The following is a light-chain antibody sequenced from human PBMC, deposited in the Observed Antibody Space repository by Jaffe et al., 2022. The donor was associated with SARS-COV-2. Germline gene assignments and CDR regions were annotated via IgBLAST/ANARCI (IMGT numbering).Light chain of an antibody. CDR3: QQYSSYWT. J-gene: IGKJ1*01. CDR1: QSISSW. Sequence: DIQMTQSPSTLSASVGDRVTITCRASQSISSWLAWYQQKPGKAPKLVINKASSLESGVPSRFSGSASGTEFTLTISSLQPDDSATYYCQQYSSYWTFGQGTKVEVK. CDR2: KAS. V-gene: IGKV1-5*03.